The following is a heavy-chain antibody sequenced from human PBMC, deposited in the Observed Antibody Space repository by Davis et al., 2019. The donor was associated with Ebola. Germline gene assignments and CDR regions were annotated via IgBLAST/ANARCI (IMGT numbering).Heavy chain of an antibody. Sequence: GESLKISCAASGFTFSSSAMHWVRQAPGKGLEYVSAISSTGGSTYYANSVKGRFTISRDNSKNTLYLQMGSLRAEDMAVYYCAREWLGWFDPWGQGTLVTVSS. V-gene: IGHV3-64*01. CDR2: ISSTGGST. J-gene: IGHJ5*02. D-gene: IGHD3-22*01. CDR1: GFTFSSSA. CDR3: AREWLGWFDP.